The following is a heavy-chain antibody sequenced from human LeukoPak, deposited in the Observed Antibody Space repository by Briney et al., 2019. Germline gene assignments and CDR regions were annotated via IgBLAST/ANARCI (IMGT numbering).Heavy chain of an antibody. V-gene: IGHV3-74*01. Sequence: GGSLRLSCAASGFTFSSYWMHWVRQAPGKGLVWVSRINSDGSSTTYADSVKGRFTISRDNAKNTLYLQMNSLRAEDTAVYYCARRSAAKDAFDIWGQGTMVTVSS. CDR3: ARRSAAKDAFDI. CDR2: INSDGSST. CDR1: GFTFSSYW. J-gene: IGHJ3*02. D-gene: IGHD6-25*01.